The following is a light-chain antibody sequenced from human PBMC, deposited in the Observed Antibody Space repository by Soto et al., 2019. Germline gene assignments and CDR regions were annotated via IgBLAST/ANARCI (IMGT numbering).Light chain of an antibody. CDR3: QQRSNWPRT. J-gene: IGKJ2*01. V-gene: IGKV3-11*01. CDR1: QSVRSS. CDR2: DAS. Sequence: EIVLTQSPATLSLSPGERATLSCRASQSVRSSLAWFQHKPGQAPRLLIYDASNRATGIPARFSGRGSVTDFTLTISSLEAEDSAVYFCQQRSNWPRTFCQGTKLEI.